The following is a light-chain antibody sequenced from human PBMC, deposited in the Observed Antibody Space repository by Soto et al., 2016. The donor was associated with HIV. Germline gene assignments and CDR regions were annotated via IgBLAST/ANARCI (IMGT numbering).Light chain of an antibody. V-gene: IGLV3-21*03. Sequence: YVLTQPPSVSVAPGKTANISCGGNNIGSKSVYWYQQKPGQAPVLVVYDDSDRPSGIPERFSGSNSGNTATLTISRVEAGDEADYYCQVWDSSSDLYVFGTGTKVTVL. CDR1: NIGSKS. CDR2: DDS. CDR3: QVWDSSSDLYV. J-gene: IGLJ1*01.